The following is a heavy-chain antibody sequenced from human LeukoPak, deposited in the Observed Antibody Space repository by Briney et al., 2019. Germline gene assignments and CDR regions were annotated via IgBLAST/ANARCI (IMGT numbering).Heavy chain of an antibody. J-gene: IGHJ4*02. Sequence: GGSLRLSCEASGFVFGHSWMSWVRQAPGKGLEWVSNINLDGSEINYLDSLTGRLTISRDNAKDSLYLQMNGLRSEVTAIYFCVRGRGYSTFDYWGQGTLVTVSS. D-gene: IGHD3-22*01. CDR2: INLDGSEI. CDR1: GFVFGHSW. V-gene: IGHV3-7*03. CDR3: VRGRGYSTFDY.